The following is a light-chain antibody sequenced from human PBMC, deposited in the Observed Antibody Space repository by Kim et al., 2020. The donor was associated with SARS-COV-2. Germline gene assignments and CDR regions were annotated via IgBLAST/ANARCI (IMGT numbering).Light chain of an antibody. Sequence: VSPGQTASITCSGDKLGDKYACWYQQKPGQSPVLVIYQDSKRPSGIPERFSGSNSGNTATLTISGTQAMDEADYYCQAWDSSTLVFGGGTKLTFL. J-gene: IGLJ2*01. V-gene: IGLV3-1*01. CDR1: KLGDKY. CDR3: QAWDSSTLV. CDR2: QDS.